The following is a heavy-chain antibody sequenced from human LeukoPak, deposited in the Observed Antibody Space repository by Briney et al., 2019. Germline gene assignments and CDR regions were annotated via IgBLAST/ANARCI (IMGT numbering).Heavy chain of an antibody. CDR1: GFTFSSYS. CDR2: ISGSGGST. J-gene: IGHJ4*02. Sequence: GGSLRLSCAASGFTFSSYSMNWVRQAPGKGLEWVSAISGSGGSTYYADSVKGRFTISRDNSKNTLYLQMNSLRAEDTAVYYCAKGGYSSSWYLLTPRYFDYWGQGTLVTVSS. V-gene: IGHV3-23*01. CDR3: AKGGYSSSWYLLTPRYFDY. D-gene: IGHD6-13*01.